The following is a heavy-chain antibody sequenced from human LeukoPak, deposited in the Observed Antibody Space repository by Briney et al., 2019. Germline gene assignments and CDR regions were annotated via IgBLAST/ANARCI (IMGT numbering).Heavy chain of an antibody. V-gene: IGHV3-30*18. Sequence: GGSLRLSCAASGFTFSSYGMRWVRQAPGKGLEWVAVISYDGSNKYYADSVKGRFTISRDNSKNTLYLQMNSLRAEDTAVYYCAKGIAVASFDYWGQGTLVTVSS. CDR2: ISYDGSNK. D-gene: IGHD6-19*01. CDR1: GFTFSSYG. CDR3: AKGIAVASFDY. J-gene: IGHJ4*02.